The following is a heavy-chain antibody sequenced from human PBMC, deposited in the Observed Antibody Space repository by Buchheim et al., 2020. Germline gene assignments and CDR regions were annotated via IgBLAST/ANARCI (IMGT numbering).Heavy chain of an antibody. CDR1: GGSFSGYY. CDR2: INHSGST. Sequence: QVQLQQWGAGLLKPSETLSLTFAVYGGSFSGYYWSWIRQPPGKGLEWIGEINHSGSTNYNPSLKSRVTLSADTSKNQFSLKLSSVTAADTAVYYCARKGLVVVPAAFVRWFDPWGQGTL. J-gene: IGHJ5*02. D-gene: IGHD2-2*01. CDR3: ARKGLVVVPAAFVRWFDP. V-gene: IGHV4-34*01.